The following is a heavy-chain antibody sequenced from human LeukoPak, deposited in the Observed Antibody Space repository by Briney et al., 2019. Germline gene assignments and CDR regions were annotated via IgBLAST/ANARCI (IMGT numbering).Heavy chain of an antibody. CDR3: ARVKIVELYDFWSGYSYYFDY. D-gene: IGHD3-3*01. V-gene: IGHV3-11*04. Sequence: KTGGSLRLSCAASGFTFSDYYMSWIRQAPGKGLEWVSYISSSGSTIYYADSVKGRFTISRDNAKNSLYLQMNSLRAEDTAVYYCARVKIVELYDFWSGYSYYFDYWGQGTLVTVSS. CDR2: ISSSGSTI. CDR1: GFTFSDYY. J-gene: IGHJ4*02.